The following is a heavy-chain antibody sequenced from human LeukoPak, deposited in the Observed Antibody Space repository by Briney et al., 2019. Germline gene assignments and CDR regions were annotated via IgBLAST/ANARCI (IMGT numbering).Heavy chain of an antibody. CDR2: IIPTLGIA. Sequence: SVKVSCKASGGTFSSYAISWVRQAPGQGLEWMGRIIPTLGIANYAQKFQGRVTITADKSTSTAYMELSSLRSEDTAVYYCARDSGWNRGSFDYWGQGTLVTVSS. CDR3: ARDSGWNRGSFDY. D-gene: IGHD1-1*01. V-gene: IGHV1-69*04. CDR1: GGTFSSYA. J-gene: IGHJ4*02.